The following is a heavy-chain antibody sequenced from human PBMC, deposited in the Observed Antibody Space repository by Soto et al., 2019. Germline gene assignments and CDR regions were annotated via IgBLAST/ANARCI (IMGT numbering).Heavy chain of an antibody. CDR2: ISYDGSNK. D-gene: IGHD4-17*01. CDR3: ALEKGYGVHWYFDL. Sequence: QVQLVESGGGVVQPGRSLRLSCAASGFTFSSYAMHWVRQAPGKGLEWVAVISYDGSNKYYADSVKGRFTISRDNSKNTLYLQMDGLSAEDTAVYYCALEKGYGVHWYFDLWGRGTLVTVSS. V-gene: IGHV3-30-3*01. CDR1: GFTFSSYA. J-gene: IGHJ2*01.